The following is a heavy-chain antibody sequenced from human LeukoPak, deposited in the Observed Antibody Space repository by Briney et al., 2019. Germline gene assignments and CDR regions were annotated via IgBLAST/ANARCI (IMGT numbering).Heavy chain of an antibody. CDR3: ARDRGYSGYAHGY. CDR1: GFTFSTSG. V-gene: IGHV3-21*01. Sequence: GGSLRLSCAASGFTFSTSGMTWVRQAPGKGLEWVSTFSASSSNTYYADSVKGRFTISRDNTKNSLYLQMNSLRAEDTAVYYCARDRGYSGYAHGYWGQGTLVTVSS. D-gene: IGHD5-12*01. CDR2: FSASSSNT. J-gene: IGHJ4*02.